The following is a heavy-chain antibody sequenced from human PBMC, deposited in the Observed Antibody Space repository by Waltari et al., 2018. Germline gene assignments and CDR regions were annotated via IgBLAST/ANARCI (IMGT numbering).Heavy chain of an antibody. CDR3: GRVAKDDNGYYFGYYFDY. J-gene: IGHJ4*02. V-gene: IGHV4-38-2*01. CDR2: VYHSGTT. CDR1: GYSISSGHY. D-gene: IGHD3-3*01. Sequence: QVQLQESGPGLVKPSETLSLTCGVSGYSISSGHYWGWIRQSPGKGLEWIGSVYHSGTTSYKPSLRSRVTMSVDTSKNHFSLQVTSVTAADTAVYYCGRVAKDDNGYYFGYYFDYWGQGTLVTVSS.